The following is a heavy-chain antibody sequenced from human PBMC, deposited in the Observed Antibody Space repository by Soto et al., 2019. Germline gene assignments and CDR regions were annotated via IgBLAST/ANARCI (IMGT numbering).Heavy chain of an antibody. Sequence: SETLSLTCTVSGGSISSYYWSWIRQPPGKGLEWIGYIYYSGSTNYNPSLKSRVTISVDTSKNQFSLKLSSVTAADTAVYYCARGPGYDFWSGYYTYYYYYMDVWGKGTTVTGSS. J-gene: IGHJ6*03. CDR1: GGSISSYY. D-gene: IGHD3-3*01. CDR2: IYYSGST. CDR3: ARGPGYDFWSGYYTYYYYYMDV. V-gene: IGHV4-59*01.